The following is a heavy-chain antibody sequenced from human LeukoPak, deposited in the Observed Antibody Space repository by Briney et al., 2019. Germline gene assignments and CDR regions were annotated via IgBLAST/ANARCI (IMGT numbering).Heavy chain of an antibody. CDR3: ALLAAAGTVDY. D-gene: IGHD6-13*01. J-gene: IGHJ4*02. Sequence: SETLSLTCTVSGGSISSYYWSWIRQPAGKGLEWIGRIYTSGSTNYNPSLKSRVTMSVDTSKNQCSLKLSSVTAADTAVYYCALLAAAGTVDYWGQGTLVTVSS. CDR1: GGSISSYY. V-gene: IGHV4-4*07. CDR2: IYTSGST.